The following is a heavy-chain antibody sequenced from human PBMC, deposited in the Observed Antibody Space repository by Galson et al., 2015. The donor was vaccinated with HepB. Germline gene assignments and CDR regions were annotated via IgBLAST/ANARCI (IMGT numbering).Heavy chain of an antibody. V-gene: IGHV1-69*06. J-gene: IGHJ5*02. Sequence: SVKVSCKASGGTFSSYAISWVRQAPGQGLEWMGGIIPIFGTANYAQKFQGRVTITADKSTSTAYMELSSLRSEDTAVYYCATNYDFWSGYYLHWYDPWGQGTLVTVSS. CDR3: ATNYDFWSGYYLHWYDP. CDR1: GGTFSSYA. CDR2: IIPIFGTA. D-gene: IGHD3-3*01.